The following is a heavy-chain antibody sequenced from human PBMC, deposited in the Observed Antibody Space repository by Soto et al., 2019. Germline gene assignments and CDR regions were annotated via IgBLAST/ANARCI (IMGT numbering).Heavy chain of an antibody. Sequence: ASVKVYCNVSGYTLTELSMHLVRQAPRKGLEWMGGFDPEDGETIYAQKFQGRVTMTEDTSTDTAYMELSSLRSEDTAVYYCALVVVVAATQYWFDPWGQGTLVTVSS. CDR3: ALVVVVAATQYWFDP. V-gene: IGHV1-24*01. CDR1: GYTLTELS. CDR2: FDPEDGET. J-gene: IGHJ5*02. D-gene: IGHD2-15*01.